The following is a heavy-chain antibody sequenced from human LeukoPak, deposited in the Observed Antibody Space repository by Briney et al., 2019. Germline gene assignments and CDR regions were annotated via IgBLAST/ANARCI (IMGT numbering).Heavy chain of an antibody. CDR2: ISYDGSNK. Sequence: PGGSLRLSCAASGFTFSSYAMHWVRQAPGKGLEWVAVISYDGSNKYYADSVKGRFTISRDNSKNTLYLQMNSLRAEDTAVYYCASYSSSWSFDYWGQGTLVTVS. J-gene: IGHJ4*02. CDR3: ASYSSSWSFDY. CDR1: GFTFSSYA. V-gene: IGHV3-30-3*01. D-gene: IGHD6-13*01.